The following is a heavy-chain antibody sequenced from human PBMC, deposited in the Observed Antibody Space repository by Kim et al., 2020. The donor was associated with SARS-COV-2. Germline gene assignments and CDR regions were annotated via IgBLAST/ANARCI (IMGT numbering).Heavy chain of an antibody. D-gene: IGHD3-22*01. CDR3: ARGYYDSSGYYYPQPFDY. V-gene: IGHV3-30*04. Sequence: GGSLRLSCAASGFPFSSDAIHWVRQAPGKGLEWVALISYDGRNKYYADSVKGRFTISRDNSKNTLSLQMTSLRAEDTAVYYCARGYYDSSGYYYPQPFDYWGQGTLVTVSS. CDR2: ISYDGRNK. J-gene: IGHJ4*02. CDR1: GFPFSSDA.